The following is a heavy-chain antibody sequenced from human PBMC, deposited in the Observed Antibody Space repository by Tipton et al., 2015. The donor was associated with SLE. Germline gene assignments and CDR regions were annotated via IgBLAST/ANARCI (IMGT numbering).Heavy chain of an antibody. Sequence: SLRLSCAASGFTVSSNYMSWVRQAPGKGLEWVSVIYSGGNTYYADSVKGRFTISRDNSKNTLYLQMNSLRAEDTAVYYCARDRAYGSGTSFDYWGQGTLVTVSS. V-gene: IGHV3-66*02. CDR1: GFTVSSNY. CDR2: IYSGGNT. J-gene: IGHJ4*02. D-gene: IGHD3-10*01. CDR3: ARDRAYGSGTSFDY.